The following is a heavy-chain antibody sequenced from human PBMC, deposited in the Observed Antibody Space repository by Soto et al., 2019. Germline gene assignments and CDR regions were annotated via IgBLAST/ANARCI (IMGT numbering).Heavy chain of an antibody. D-gene: IGHD2-2*02. Sequence: QVQLVQSGAEVKTPGASVKVSCKASGYTFTKYDMNWVRQAPGQGRAWMGWMNPTSGNTGYAQKFQGRLTMTWDTAIGITHMELSSLINEDTAVYYWARSDGDTFNWRDSWGQGTLVTVSA. CDR3: ARSDGDTFNWRDS. V-gene: IGHV1-8*01. J-gene: IGHJ5*01. CDR2: MNPTSGNT. CDR1: GYTFTKYD.